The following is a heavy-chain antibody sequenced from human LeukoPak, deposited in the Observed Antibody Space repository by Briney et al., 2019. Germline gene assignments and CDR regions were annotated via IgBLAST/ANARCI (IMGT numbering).Heavy chain of an antibody. D-gene: IGHD6-19*01. CDR1: GFTFSSYA. Sequence: GGSLRLSCAASGFTFSSYAMSWVRQAPGKGLEWVSAISGSGGSTYYADSVKGRFTISRDNSKNTMYLQMNSLRAEDTAVYYCAKCTLRRYSSGWYLPWFDPWGQGTLVTVSS. CDR2: ISGSGGST. CDR3: AKCTLRRYSSGWYLPWFDP. J-gene: IGHJ5*02. V-gene: IGHV3-23*01.